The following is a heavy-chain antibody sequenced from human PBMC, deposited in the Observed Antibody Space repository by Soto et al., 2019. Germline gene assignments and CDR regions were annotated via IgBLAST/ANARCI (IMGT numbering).Heavy chain of an antibody. J-gene: IGHJ4*02. D-gene: IGHD3-16*01. CDR1: VYFFSNFG. V-gene: IGHV1-18*01. Sequence: ASLKVSRKAFVYFFSNFGIICVRPATGQGLEWMGWITAFNSNTRYAQTFECRVTMTTDTATKTAYMELRSLASDDTAVYYCVIDRTLVGADPAQDLWGQATEVNVSA. CDR2: ITAFNSNT. CDR3: VIDRTLVGADPAQDL.